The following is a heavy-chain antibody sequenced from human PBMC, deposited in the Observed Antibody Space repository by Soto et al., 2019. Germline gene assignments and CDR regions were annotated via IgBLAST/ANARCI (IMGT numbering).Heavy chain of an antibody. D-gene: IGHD4-4*01. Sequence: PGGSLRLSCAASGFTFDDYAMHWVRQAPGKGLEWVSGISWNSGSIGYADSVKGRFTISRDNAKNSLYLQMNSLRAEDTALYYCAKGGTTAQYWGQGTLVTVSS. CDR1: GFTFDDYA. CDR3: AKGGTTAQY. V-gene: IGHV3-9*01. J-gene: IGHJ4*02. CDR2: ISWNSGSI.